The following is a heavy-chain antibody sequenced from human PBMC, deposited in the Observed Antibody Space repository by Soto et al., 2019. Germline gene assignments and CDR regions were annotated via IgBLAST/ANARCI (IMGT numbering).Heavy chain of an antibody. D-gene: IGHD2-15*01. CDR2: TRNKANSYTT. Sequence: SLRLSCAASGFTFSDHYMDLVRQAPGKGLEWVGRTRNKANSYTTEYAASVKGRFTISRDDSKNSLYLQMNSLKTEDTAVYYCAKGRRGSYYYFDYWGQGTLVTVSS. CDR1: GFTFSDHY. J-gene: IGHJ4*02. CDR3: AKGRRGSYYYFDY. V-gene: IGHV3-72*01.